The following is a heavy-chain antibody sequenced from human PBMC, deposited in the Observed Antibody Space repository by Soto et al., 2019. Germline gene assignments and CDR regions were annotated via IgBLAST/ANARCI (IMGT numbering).Heavy chain of an antibody. CDR3: ARDGYDGSGSPYPAY. V-gene: IGHV4-59*01. D-gene: IGHD3-10*01. J-gene: IGHJ4*02. CDR1: GGSMSEYF. CDR2: VYYLGST. Sequence: SETLSLTCTVSGGSMSEYFWSWIRQSPGKGLEWIGYVYYLGSTDYNPSLKGRVTISVGTSKRQLSLKLSSVTVADTAVYYCARDGYDGSGSPYPAYWGPGTQVTVSS.